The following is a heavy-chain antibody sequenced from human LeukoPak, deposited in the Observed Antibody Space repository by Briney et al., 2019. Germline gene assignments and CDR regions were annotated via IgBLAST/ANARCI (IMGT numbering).Heavy chain of an antibody. D-gene: IGHD5-18*01. CDR2: ISSSSSTI. CDR3: ASSRGYSYGLGY. J-gene: IGHJ4*02. CDR1: GFTFSSYS. V-gene: IGHV3-48*02. Sequence: GGSLRLSCAASGFTFSSYSMNWVRQAPGKGLEWVSYISSSSSTIYYEDSVKGRFTISRDNAKNSLYLQMNSLRDDDTAVYYCASSRGYSYGLGYWGQGTLVTVSS.